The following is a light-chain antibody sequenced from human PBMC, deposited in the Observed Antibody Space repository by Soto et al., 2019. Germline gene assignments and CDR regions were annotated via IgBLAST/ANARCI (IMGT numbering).Light chain of an antibody. V-gene: IGKV1-39*01. J-gene: IGKJ1*01. Sequence: DIQVTQSPSSLSASVGDRVTITCRTSQAISTYLNWYQHKPGKAPDLLIHAASSLHSGVPSRFSGSGSGTDFTLTISSLQPEDFVTYYCQQTYDTPRTFGQGTKVDIK. CDR3: QQTYDTPRT. CDR1: QAISTY. CDR2: AAS.